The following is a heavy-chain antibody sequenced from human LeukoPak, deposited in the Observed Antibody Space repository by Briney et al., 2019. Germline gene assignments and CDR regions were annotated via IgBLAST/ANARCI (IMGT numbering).Heavy chain of an antibody. D-gene: IGHD6-19*01. V-gene: IGHV3-30*02. CDR1: GFTFSSYA. Sequence: GGSLRLSCAASGFTFSSYAMHWVRQAPGKGLEWVSFIRYDGNNKYYADSVKGRFTISRDNSKNTLYLQMNSLRAEDTAVYYCAKPLSSGHFLDYWGQGTLVTVSS. CDR3: AKPLSSGHFLDY. J-gene: IGHJ4*02. CDR2: IRYDGNNK.